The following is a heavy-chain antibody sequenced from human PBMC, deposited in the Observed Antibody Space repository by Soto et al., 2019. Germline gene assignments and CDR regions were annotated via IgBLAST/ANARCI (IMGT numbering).Heavy chain of an antibody. V-gene: IGHV4-59*01. D-gene: IGHD3-9*01. CDR3: ARVLYYDILTGYSHRPYYYYMDV. CDR2: IYYSWST. Sequence: SETLSLTCTVSGGSISSYYWSWIRQPPGKGLEWIGYIYYSWSTNYNPSLKSRVTISVDTSKNQSSLKLISVTAADTAVYYCARVLYYDILTGYSHRPYYYYMDVWGKGTTVTVSS. J-gene: IGHJ6*03. CDR1: GGSISSYY.